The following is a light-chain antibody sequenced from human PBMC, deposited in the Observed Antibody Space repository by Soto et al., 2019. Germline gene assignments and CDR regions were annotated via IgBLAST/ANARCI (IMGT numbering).Light chain of an antibody. V-gene: IGKV1-5*01. J-gene: IGKJ1*01. Sequence: DIQMTPSPYTLSASVVDRVTITCRASQGISTWLAWYQQKPGTAPKLLIYDASSLESGVPSRFSGSGSGTDFTLTISSLQPEDVATYYCQKYNSAPQTFGQGTKVDIK. CDR2: DAS. CDR3: QKYNSAPQT. CDR1: QGISTW.